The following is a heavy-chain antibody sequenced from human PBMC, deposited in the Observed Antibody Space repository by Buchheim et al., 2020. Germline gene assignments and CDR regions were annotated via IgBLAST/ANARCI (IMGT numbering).Heavy chain of an antibody. V-gene: IGHV3-30*18. Sequence: QVQLVESGGGVVQPGRSLRLSCAASGFTFSTYGMHWVRQAPGNGLEWVALISYDGSNKNYADSVKGRFTIARDNSKHTLYLQMTSLGAEDTAVYYCAKDHGYWNFNYWGQGTL. D-gene: IGHD5-24*01. CDR2: ISYDGSNK. J-gene: IGHJ4*02. CDR3: AKDHGYWNFNY. CDR1: GFTFSTYG.